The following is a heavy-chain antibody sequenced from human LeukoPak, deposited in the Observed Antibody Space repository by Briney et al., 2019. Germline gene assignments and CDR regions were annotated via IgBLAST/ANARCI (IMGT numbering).Heavy chain of an antibody. D-gene: IGHD5-12*01. Sequence: GGSLRLSCAASGFTFSSFEMNWVRQAPGKGLEWISYISTSGASTYYADSVKGRFTVSRDNAKNSMYLRMDTLRAEDTAVYYCARERGYDYGYSGYYDQWGQGILVTVSS. V-gene: IGHV3-48*03. CDR3: ARERGYDYGYSGYYDQ. CDR1: GFTFSSFE. J-gene: IGHJ4*02. CDR2: ISTSGAST.